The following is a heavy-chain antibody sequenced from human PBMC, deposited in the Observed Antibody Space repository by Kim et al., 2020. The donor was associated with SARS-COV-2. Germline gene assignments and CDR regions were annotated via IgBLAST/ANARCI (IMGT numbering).Heavy chain of an antibody. CDR2: IYPGDSDT. CDR1: GYSFTSYW. CDR3: ARRGYCSSSSCFSLDY. V-gene: IGHV5-51*01. D-gene: IGHD2-2*03. Sequence: GESLKISCKGSGYSFTSYWIGWVRQMPGKGLEWMGIIYPGDSDTRYSPSFQGQVTISVDKSISTDYLQWSSLKASDTAMYYCARRGYCSSSSCFSLDYWGQGTLVTVSS. J-gene: IGHJ4*02.